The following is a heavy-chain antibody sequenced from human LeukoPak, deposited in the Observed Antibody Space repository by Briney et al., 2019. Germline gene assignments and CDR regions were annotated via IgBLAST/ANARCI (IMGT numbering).Heavy chain of an antibody. Sequence: PGGSLRLSCAASGFTFSSYEMNWVRQAPGKGLEWVSYISSSGSTIYYADSVKGRFTISRDNAKNSLYLQMNSLRAEDTAVYYCARDSTVVAAFDHWGQGTLVTVSS. CDR2: ISSSGSTI. CDR1: GFTFSSYE. D-gene: IGHD2-15*01. J-gene: IGHJ4*02. CDR3: ARDSTVVAAFDH. V-gene: IGHV3-48*03.